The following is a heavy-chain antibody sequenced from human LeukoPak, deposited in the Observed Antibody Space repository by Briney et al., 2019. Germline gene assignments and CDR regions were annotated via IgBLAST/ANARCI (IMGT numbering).Heavy chain of an antibody. D-gene: IGHD1-26*01. CDR3: ATGSSGSYSAFDY. CDR1: GYTFTGYY. CDR2: INPNSGGT. J-gene: IGHJ4*02. Sequence: ASVKVSCKASGYTFTGYYMHWVRQAPGQGLEWMGWINPNSGGTNYAQKFQGRVTMTRDTSISTAYMELSRLRSDDTAVYYCATGSSGSYSAFDYWGQGTLVTVSS. V-gene: IGHV1-2*02.